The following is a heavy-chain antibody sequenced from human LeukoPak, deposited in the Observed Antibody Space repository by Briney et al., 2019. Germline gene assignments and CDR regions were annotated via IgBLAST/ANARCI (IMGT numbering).Heavy chain of an antibody. CDR2: MNPNSGNT. Sequence: GASVKVSCKASGYTFTSYDINWVRQATGQRLEWMGWMNPNSGNTGYAKKFQGRVTMTRNTSMSTAYMELSSLRSEDSAVYYCARGPGNNTGWSAGMLKGRFDPWGQGTLVTVSS. D-gene: IGHD6-19*01. CDR3: ARGPGNNTGWSAGMLKGRFDP. V-gene: IGHV1-8*01. CDR1: GYTFTSYD. J-gene: IGHJ5*02.